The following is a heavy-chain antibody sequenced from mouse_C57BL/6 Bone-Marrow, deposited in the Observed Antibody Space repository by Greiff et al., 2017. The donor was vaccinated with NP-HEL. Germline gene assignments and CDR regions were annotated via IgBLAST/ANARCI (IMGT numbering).Heavy chain of an antibody. Sequence: QVQLQQPGAELVKPGASVKMSCKASGYTFTSYWMHWVKQRPGQGLEWIGMIHPNSGSTNYNEKFKSKATLTVDKSSSTAYMQLSSLTSEDSAVYYCARRNYYGSSPLDYWGQGTTLTVSS. D-gene: IGHD1-1*01. J-gene: IGHJ2*01. V-gene: IGHV1-64*01. CDR2: IHPNSGST. CDR1: GYTFTSYW. CDR3: ARRNYYGSSPLDY.